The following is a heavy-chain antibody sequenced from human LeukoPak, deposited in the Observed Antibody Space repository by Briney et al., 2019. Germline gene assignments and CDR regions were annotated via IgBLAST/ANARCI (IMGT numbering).Heavy chain of an antibody. J-gene: IGHJ4*02. V-gene: IGHV3-30*02. D-gene: IGHD3-22*01. CDR3: VRDGYWDFDY. CDR1: GFTFSSYW. CDR2: IGHDGNNK. Sequence: GGSLRLSCAASGFTFSSYWMSWVRQAPGKGLEWVTFIGHDGNNKYYADSVKGRFTISRDNSKNTLYLQVNSLRAEDTALYYCVRDGYWDFDYWGQGTLVTVSS.